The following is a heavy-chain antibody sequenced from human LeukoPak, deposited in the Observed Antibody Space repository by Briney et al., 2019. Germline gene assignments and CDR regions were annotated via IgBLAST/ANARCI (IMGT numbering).Heavy chain of an antibody. J-gene: IGHJ3*02. Sequence: ASVKVSCKASGYTFTAYYMHWVRQAPGQGLEWMGGIIPIFGTANYAQKFQGRVTITADESTSTAYMELSSLRSEDTAVYYCARADCSSTSCYGLSAFDIWGQGTIVTVSS. CDR2: IIPIFGTA. CDR3: ARADCSSTSCYGLSAFDI. D-gene: IGHD2-2*01. CDR1: GYTFTAYY. V-gene: IGHV1-69*13.